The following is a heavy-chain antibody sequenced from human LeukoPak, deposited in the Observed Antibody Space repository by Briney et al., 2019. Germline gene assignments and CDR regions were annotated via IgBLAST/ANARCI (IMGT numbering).Heavy chain of an antibody. D-gene: IGHD3-10*01. CDR1: GYTFTGYY. CDR2: INPNSGGT. J-gene: IGHJ6*02. V-gene: IGHV1-2*02. Sequence: VASVKVSCKASGYTFTGYYMHWVRQAPGQGLEWMGWINPNSGGTNYAQKFQGRVTMTRDTSISTAYMELSRLRSEDTAVYYCARGSMVRGVITPYYYYYYGMDVWGQGTTVTVSS. CDR3: ARGSMVRGVITPYYYYYYGMDV.